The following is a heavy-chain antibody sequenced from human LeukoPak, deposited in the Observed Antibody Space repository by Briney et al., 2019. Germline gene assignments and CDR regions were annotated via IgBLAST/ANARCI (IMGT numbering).Heavy chain of an antibody. CDR2: ISGSGGST. CDR1: GCTFSSYA. J-gene: IGHJ4*02. Sequence: PGGSLRLSCAASGCTFSSYAMSWVRQAPGKGLEWVSAISGSGGSTYYADSVKGRFTISRDNSKNTLYLQMNSLRAEDTAVYYSAKWLRSAYYFDYWGQGTLVTVSS. D-gene: IGHD5-12*01. CDR3: AKWLRSAYYFDY. V-gene: IGHV3-23*01.